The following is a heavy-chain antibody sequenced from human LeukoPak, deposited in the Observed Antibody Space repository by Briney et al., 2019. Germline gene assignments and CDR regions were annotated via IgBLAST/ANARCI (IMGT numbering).Heavy chain of an antibody. V-gene: IGHV3-23*01. Sequence: GGSLRLSCAASGFSLSSYAMSWVRQAPGKGLEWVSAISSSDDGTYHAGSVRGRFTISRDSSKNTLYLQMNNLRAEDTAVYYCARDHLSRWGQGTLVTVSS. J-gene: IGHJ4*02. CDR2: ISSSDDGT. CDR1: GFSLSSYA. CDR3: ARDHLSR.